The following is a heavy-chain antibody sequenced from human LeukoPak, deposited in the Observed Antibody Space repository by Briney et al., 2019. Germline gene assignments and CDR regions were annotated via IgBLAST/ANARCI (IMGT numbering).Heavy chain of an antibody. V-gene: IGHV3-48*04. J-gene: IGHJ4*02. Sequence: GGSLRLSCAASGFTFSGHNMNWVRQAPGKGLEWISFVSISSGTIYYADSVKGRFRISRDNAKSSLDLEMNSLRAEDTAVYYCARAMSTFGGVRNYFDSWGQGTLVTVSS. CDR1: GFTFSGHN. CDR2: VSISSGTI. D-gene: IGHD3-16*01. CDR3: ARAMSTFGGVRNYFDS.